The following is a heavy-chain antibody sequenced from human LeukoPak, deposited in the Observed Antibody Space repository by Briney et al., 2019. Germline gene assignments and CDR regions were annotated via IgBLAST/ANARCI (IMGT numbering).Heavy chain of an antibody. CDR1: GYTFTGYY. V-gene: IGHV1-2*02. Sequence: GASVKVSCKASGYTFTGYYMHWVRQAPGQGLEWMGWINPNSGGTNYAQKFQGRVTMTRDTSISTAYMELSRLRSDDTAVYYCARGWGSSSWYADYWGQGTLVTVSS. J-gene: IGHJ4*02. D-gene: IGHD6-13*01. CDR3: ARGWGSSSWYADY. CDR2: INPNSGGT.